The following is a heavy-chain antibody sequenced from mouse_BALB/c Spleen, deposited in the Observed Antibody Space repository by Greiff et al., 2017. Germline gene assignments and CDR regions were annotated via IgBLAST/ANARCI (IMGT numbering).Heavy chain of an antibody. J-gene: IGHJ4*01. CDR3: ARALDGYYVEAMDY. CDR1: GFTFSDFY. Sequence: EVKLMESGGGLVQPGGSLRLSCATSGFTFSDFYMEWVRQPPGKRLEWIAASRNKANDYTTEYSASVKGRFIVSRDTSQSILYLQMNALRAEDTAIYYCARALDGYYVEAMDYWGQGTSVTVSS. CDR2: SRNKANDYTT. D-gene: IGHD2-3*01. V-gene: IGHV7-1*02.